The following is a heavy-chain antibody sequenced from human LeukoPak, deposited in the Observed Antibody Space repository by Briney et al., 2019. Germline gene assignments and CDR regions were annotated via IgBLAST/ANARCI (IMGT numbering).Heavy chain of an antibody. D-gene: IGHD3-22*01. CDR3: ARDHYDSSGYLRDYYYYYYMDV. V-gene: IGHV1-69*01. J-gene: IGHJ6*03. CDR2: IIPIFGTA. CDR1: GGTFSSYA. Sequence: GASVKVSCKASGGTFSSYAISWVRQAPGQGLEWMGGIIPIFGTANYAQKFQGRVTITADESTSTAYMELSSLRSEDTAVYYCARDHYDSSGYLRDYYYYYYMDVWGKGTTVTVSS.